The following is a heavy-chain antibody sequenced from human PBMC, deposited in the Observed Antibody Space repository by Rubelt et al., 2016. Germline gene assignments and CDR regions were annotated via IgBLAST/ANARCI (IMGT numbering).Heavy chain of an antibody. D-gene: IGHD1-26*01. V-gene: IGHV1-69*01. CDR1: GGTFSSYA. CDR2: IFPICGTA. CDR3: ARGGSYHNTKYFDY. Sequence: QVQLVQSGAEVKKPGSSVKVSCKASGGTFSSYAISWVRQAPGQGLEWMGGIFPICGTANYAQKFQGRVTIPADESPGTAYMGLSSLGSEDTAVYYCARGGSYHNTKYFDYWGQGTLVTVSS. J-gene: IGHJ4*02.